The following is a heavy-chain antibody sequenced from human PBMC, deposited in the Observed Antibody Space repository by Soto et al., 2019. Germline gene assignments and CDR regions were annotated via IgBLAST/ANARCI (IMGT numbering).Heavy chain of an antibody. Sequence: EVQLLESGGGLVQPGGSLRLSCAASGFPLSTYGMSWVRQAPGKGLEWVSSITGTGGETYYADSVKARFTSSRDNSNNMLYLQMNSLRVEDTAVYYCARIRGYCYGLDVWGQGTTITVSS. CDR1: GFPLSTYG. CDR3: ARIRGYCYGLDV. CDR2: ITGTGGET. V-gene: IGHV3-23*01. J-gene: IGHJ6*02.